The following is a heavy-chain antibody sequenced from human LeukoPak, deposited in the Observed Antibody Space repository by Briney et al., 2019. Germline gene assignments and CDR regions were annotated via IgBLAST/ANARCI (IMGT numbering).Heavy chain of an antibody. CDR3: ARDPRPGIAAAGTNLLDY. D-gene: IGHD6-13*01. CDR2: INPNSGGT. J-gene: IGHJ4*02. CDR1: GYTFTGYY. V-gene: IGHV1-2*02. Sequence: ASVKVSCKASGYTFTGYYMHWVRQAPGQGLEWMGWINPNSGGTNYAQKFQGRVTMTRDTSISTAYMELSRLRSDDTAVYYCARDPRPGIAAAGTNLLDYWGQGTLVTVSS.